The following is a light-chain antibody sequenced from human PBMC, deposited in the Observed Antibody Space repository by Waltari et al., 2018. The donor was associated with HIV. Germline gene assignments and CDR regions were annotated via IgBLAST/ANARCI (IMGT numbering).Light chain of an antibody. CDR3: QQRSNWPPSIT. V-gene: IGKV3-11*01. J-gene: IGKJ5*01. Sequence: IVLTPSPATLSLSPGARATLSCRASQSVSSYLAWYQQKPGQAPRLLIYDASNRATGIPARFSGSGSGTDFTLTISSLEPEDFAVYYCQQRSNWPPSITFGQGTRLEIK. CDR1: QSVSSY. CDR2: DAS.